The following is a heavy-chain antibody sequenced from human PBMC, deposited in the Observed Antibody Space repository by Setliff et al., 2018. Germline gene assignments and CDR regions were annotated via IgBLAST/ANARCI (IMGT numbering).Heavy chain of an antibody. CDR1: GFTFSSYS. J-gene: IGHJ6*03. V-gene: IGHV3-21*01. CDR3: ARAADSYGPPRSYMDV. CDR2: ISSSSSYI. Sequence: GGSPRLSCAASGFTFSSYSLNWVRQAPGKGLEWVSSISSSSSYIYYADSVQGRFTISRDNAKNSLYLQMNSLRAEDTALYYCARAADSYGPPRSYMDVWGKGTTVTVSS. D-gene: IGHD5-18*01.